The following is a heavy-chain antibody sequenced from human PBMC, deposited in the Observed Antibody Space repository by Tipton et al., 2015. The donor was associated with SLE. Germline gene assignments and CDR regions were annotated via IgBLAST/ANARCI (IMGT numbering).Heavy chain of an antibody. Sequence: TLSLTCTVSGDSINRHYWSWIRQPAGKGLQWIGRIYPSGSIKCNPSLKSRVTMSVDTSTNQFSLRLNSVTAADTALEYGAGGGGAIIGGYAFEIWGQGTMVTVSS. D-gene: IGHD3-16*01. V-gene: IGHV4-4*07. J-gene: IGHJ3*02. CDR3: AGGGGAIIGGYAFEI. CDR2: IYPSGSI. CDR1: GDSINRHY.